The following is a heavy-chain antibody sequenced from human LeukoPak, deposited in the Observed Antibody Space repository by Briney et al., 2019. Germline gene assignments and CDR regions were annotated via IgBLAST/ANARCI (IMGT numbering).Heavy chain of an antibody. CDR3: ARLLADNWFDP. J-gene: IGHJ5*02. CDR2: IYDSGTT. CDR1: GASISSYY. V-gene: IGHV4-59*08. Sequence: SETLSLTCTVSGASISSYYWSWIRQPPGKGLEWIGCIYDSGTTYYNPSLKSRVTISLDTSKKQISLKVRSVTAADTAIYYCARLLADNWFDPWGQGTLVTVSS. D-gene: IGHD6-13*01.